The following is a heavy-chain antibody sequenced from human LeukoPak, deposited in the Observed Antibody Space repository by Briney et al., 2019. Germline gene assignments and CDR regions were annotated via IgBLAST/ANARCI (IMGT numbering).Heavy chain of an antibody. Sequence: SVKVSCKASGYTFTIYGISWVRQAPGQGLEWMGGIIPIFGTANYAQKFQGRVTITADKSSTTVYMELSSLRSEDTAVYYCASPPVPQAAAITPGYFYYYMDVWGKGTTVTVSS. CDR3: ASPPVPQAAAITPGYFYYYMDV. D-gene: IGHD6-13*01. J-gene: IGHJ6*03. V-gene: IGHV1-69*06. CDR2: IIPIFGTA. CDR1: GYTFTIYG.